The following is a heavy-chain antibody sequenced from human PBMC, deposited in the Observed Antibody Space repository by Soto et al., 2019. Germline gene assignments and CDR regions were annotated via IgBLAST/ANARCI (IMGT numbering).Heavy chain of an antibody. J-gene: IGHJ4*02. CDR1: GFSLITSGER. CDR2: ISWDDDK. V-gene: IGHV2-5*02. CDR3: ARRRIFRPLDM. Sequence: QITLKESGPTLVKPTQTLTLTCTFSGFSLITSGERVSWIRQPPGKALEWLALISWDDDKVYSPSLKNRLTITKDTSNNQVVLTVTNMAPVDTGTYFCARRRIFRPLDMWGQGTLVTVSS. D-gene: IGHD3-9*01.